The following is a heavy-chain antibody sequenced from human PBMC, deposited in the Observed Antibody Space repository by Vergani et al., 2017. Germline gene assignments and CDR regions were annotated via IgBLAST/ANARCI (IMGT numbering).Heavy chain of an antibody. Sequence: QLQLQESGPGLVKPSETLSLTCTVSGGSISSSSYYWSWIRQHPGKGLEWIGYIYYSGSTYYNPSLKSRVTISVDTSKNQFSLKLSSVTAADTAVYYCARDGRGGDKFDYWGQGTLVTVSS. V-gene: IGHV4-31*03. CDR2: IYYSGST. CDR3: ARDGRGGDKFDY. CDR1: GGSISSSSYY. J-gene: IGHJ4*02. D-gene: IGHD2-21*02.